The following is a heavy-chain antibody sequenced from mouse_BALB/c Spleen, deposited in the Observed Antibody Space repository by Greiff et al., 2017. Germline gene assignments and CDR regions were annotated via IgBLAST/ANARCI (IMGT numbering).Heavy chain of an antibody. J-gene: IGHJ2*01. D-gene: IGHD4-1*01. V-gene: IGHV1-69*02. CDR3: TRVGTDYFDY. CDR2: IYPSDSYT. Sequence: QVQLQQPGAELVRPGASVKLSCKASGYTFTSYWINWVKQRPGQGLEWIGNIYPSDSYTNYNQKFKDKATLTVDKSSSTAYMQLSSRTSEDSAVYYCTRVGTDYFDYWGQGTTLTVSS. CDR1: GYTFTSYW.